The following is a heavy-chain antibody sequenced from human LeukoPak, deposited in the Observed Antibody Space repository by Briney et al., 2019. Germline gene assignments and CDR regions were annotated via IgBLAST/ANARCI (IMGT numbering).Heavy chain of an antibody. V-gene: IGHV4-59*12. CDR3: ARGGVYFDY. CDR1: GGSISSYY. CDR2: IYYSGST. J-gene: IGHJ4*02. Sequence: SETLSLTCSVSGGSISSYYWSWIRQPPGKGLEYIGYIYYSGSTNYNPSLKSRVTISVDTSKNQFSLKLSSVTAADTAVYYCARGGVYFDYWGQGTLVTVSS.